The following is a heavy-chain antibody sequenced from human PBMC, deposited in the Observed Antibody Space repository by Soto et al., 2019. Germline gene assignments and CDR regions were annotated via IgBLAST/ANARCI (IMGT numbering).Heavy chain of an antibody. CDR3: ARGRYGDY. J-gene: IGHJ4*02. Sequence: QVHLVQSGAEVKKPGASVKVYCKGSGYGFTTYGITWVRQAPGQGLEWMAWISAHNGNTNYAQKLQGRVTVTRDTSTSTAYMELRSLRSDDTPVYYCARGRYGDYWGQGALVTVSS. D-gene: IGHD1-1*01. V-gene: IGHV1-18*01. CDR2: ISAHNGNT. CDR1: GYGFTTYG.